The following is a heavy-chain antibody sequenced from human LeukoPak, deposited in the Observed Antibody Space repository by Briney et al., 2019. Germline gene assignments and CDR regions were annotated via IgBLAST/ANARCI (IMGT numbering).Heavy chain of an antibody. D-gene: IGHD5-18*01. CDR3: AKDPGYSYGYGPYYFDY. CDR2: ISGSGGST. Sequence: GGSLRLSCAASGFTFSSYAMSWVRQAPGKRLEWVSAISGSGGSTYYADSVKGRFTISRDNSKNTLYLQMNSLRAEDTAVYYCAKDPGYSYGYGPYYFDYWGQGTLVTVSS. CDR1: GFTFSSYA. J-gene: IGHJ4*02. V-gene: IGHV3-23*01.